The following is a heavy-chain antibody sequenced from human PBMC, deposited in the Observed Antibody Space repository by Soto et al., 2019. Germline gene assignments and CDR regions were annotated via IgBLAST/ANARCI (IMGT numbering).Heavy chain of an antibody. J-gene: IGHJ4*02. CDR3: ARDFDSSDFDY. CDR1: GGTFSSYA. D-gene: IGHD6-25*01. Sequence: SVKVSCKASGGTFSSYAISWVRQAPGQGLEWMGRISTNIGTANYAQKFQGRVTITADKSTSTAYMELSSLRSEDTAVYYCARDFDSSDFDYWGQGTLVTVSS. V-gene: IGHV1-69*04. CDR2: ISTNIGTA.